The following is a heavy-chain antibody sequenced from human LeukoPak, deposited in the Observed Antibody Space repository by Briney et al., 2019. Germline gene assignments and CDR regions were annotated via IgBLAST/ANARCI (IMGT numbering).Heavy chain of an antibody. CDR3: ARAGSGTYYRGFDY. Sequence: PSETLSLTCTVSGGSISSYYWTWIRQPPGKGLEWIGYIYFSGSTNYNPSLKNRVTFSVDTSKNQFSLNLSSVTAADTAVYYCARAGSGTYYRGFDYWGQGSLVTVSS. CDR2: IYFSGST. CDR1: GGSISSYY. J-gene: IGHJ4*02. V-gene: IGHV4-59*01. D-gene: IGHD3-10*01.